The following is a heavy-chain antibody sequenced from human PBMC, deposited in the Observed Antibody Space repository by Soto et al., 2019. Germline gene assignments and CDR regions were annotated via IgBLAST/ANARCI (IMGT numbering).Heavy chain of an antibody. V-gene: IGHV1-69*12. J-gene: IGHJ4*02. CDR3: ARDRDYGGQNGGGLFDY. Sequence: QVQLVQSGAEVKKPGSSVKVSCKASGGTFSSYAISWVRQAPGQGLEWMGGIIPIFGTANYAQKFQGRVTITADESTSTAYMELSSLRSEDTAVYYCARDRDYGGQNGGGLFDYWGQGTLVTVSS. CDR1: GGTFSSYA. CDR2: IIPIFGTA. D-gene: IGHD4-17*01.